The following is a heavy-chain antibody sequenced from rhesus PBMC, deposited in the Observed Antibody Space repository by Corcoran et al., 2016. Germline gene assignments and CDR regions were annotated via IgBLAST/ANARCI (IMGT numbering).Heavy chain of an antibody. D-gene: IGHD3-9*01. CDR2: IYGSGSST. CDR3: ASGTENWYFDL. Sequence: QLQLQESGPGLVKPSETLSVTCAVSGGSISSSYWSWIRQAPGQGLEWIGYIYGSGSSTNYNPSLKSRVTLSVDTSKNQLSLKLSSVTAADTAVYYCASGTENWYFDLWGPGTPITISS. J-gene: IGHJ2*01. V-gene: IGHV4-169*02. CDR1: GGSISSSY.